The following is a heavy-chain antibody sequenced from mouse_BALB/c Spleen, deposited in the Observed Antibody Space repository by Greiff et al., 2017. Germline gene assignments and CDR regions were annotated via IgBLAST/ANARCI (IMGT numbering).Heavy chain of an antibody. J-gene: IGHJ2*01. CDR3: ARDGRKYFDY. D-gene: IGHD2-3*01. CDR1: GYTFTSYW. Sequence: QVQLQQPGAELVKPGASVKLSCKASGYTFTSYWMHWVKQRPGQGLEWIGEINPSNGRTNYNEKFKSKATLTVDKSSSTAYMQLSSLTSEDSAVYDCARDGRKYFDYWGQGTTLTVSS. CDR2: INPSNGRT. V-gene: IGHV1S81*02.